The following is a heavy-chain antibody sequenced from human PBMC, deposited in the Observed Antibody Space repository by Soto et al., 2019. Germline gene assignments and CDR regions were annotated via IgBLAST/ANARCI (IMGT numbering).Heavy chain of an antibody. Sequence: GGSLRLSCAASGFTFGSYGMHWVRQAPGKGLEWVAVISYDGSTIYYAESVRGRFIISRDNAKNSVYLQMNSLRAEDAAVYYCARLYGAPWGGFDPWGQGTLVTVSS. CDR3: ARLYGAPWGGFDP. V-gene: IGHV3-30*03. CDR2: ISYDGSTI. J-gene: IGHJ5*02. D-gene: IGHD3-16*01. CDR1: GFTFGSYG.